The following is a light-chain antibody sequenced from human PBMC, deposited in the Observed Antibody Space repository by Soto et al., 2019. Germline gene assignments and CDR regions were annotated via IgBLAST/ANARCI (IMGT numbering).Light chain of an antibody. Sequence: VMTQSPATLSVSPGERATLSCRASQNLRSSLAWYQQKPGQAPRLLIYGASTRATGIPARFSGSGSGTEFTLTISSLQSEDFAVYFCQQYNIWPQTFGQGTKAEIK. CDR2: GAS. CDR3: QQYNIWPQT. CDR1: QNLRSS. V-gene: IGKV3-15*01. J-gene: IGKJ1*01.